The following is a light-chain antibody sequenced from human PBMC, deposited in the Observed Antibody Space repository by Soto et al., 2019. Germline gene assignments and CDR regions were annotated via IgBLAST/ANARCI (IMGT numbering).Light chain of an antibody. Sequence: EIVLTQSPATLSLSPGERATLSCSASQSVSSYLAWYQQKPGQAPRLLIYDASNRATGIPARFSGSGSGTDFTPTISSLEPEDFAVSYCQQRSNWSYTFGQGTKLEIK. CDR3: QQRSNWSYT. CDR2: DAS. CDR1: QSVSSY. V-gene: IGKV3-11*01. J-gene: IGKJ2*01.